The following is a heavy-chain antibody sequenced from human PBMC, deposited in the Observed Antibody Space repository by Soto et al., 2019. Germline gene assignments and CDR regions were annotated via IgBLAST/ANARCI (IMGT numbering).Heavy chain of an antibody. Sequence: SETLSLTCAVHGGSFSGYSWTWIRQPPGTGLEWIGEINHSGSTNYNPSLKSRVTISVDTSKNQFSLKLTSVTAADTAVYYCARDKITGLFDYWGQGTLVT. V-gene: IGHV4-34*01. J-gene: IGHJ4*02. CDR2: INHSGST. D-gene: IGHD2-8*02. CDR3: ARDKITGLFDY. CDR1: GGSFSGYS.